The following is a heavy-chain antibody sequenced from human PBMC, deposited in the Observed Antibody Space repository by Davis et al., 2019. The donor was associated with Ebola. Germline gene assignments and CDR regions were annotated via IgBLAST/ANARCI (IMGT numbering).Heavy chain of an antibody. CDR3: ARLKIWRVLTHFAMDV. J-gene: IGHJ6*02. Sequence: GGSLRLSCKASGYSFTNYWIAWVRQMPGKGLEWVGIIYPDDSDTRYSPSFQGQVTISADKSISTAYLQWSSLKASDTAMYYGARLKIWRVLTHFAMDVWGQGTTVTVSS. D-gene: IGHD2-21*02. CDR1: GYSFTNYW. CDR2: IYPDDSDT. V-gene: IGHV5-51*01.